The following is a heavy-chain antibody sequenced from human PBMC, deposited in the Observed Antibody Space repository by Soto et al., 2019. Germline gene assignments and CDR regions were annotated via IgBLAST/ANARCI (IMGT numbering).Heavy chain of an antibody. CDR1: GGTFSSYA. Sequence: QVQLVQSGAEVKKPGSSVKVSCKASGGTFSSYAISWVRQAPGQGLEWMGGIIPIFGTANYAQKFQGRVTITADESTSTANMELSSLRSEDTAVYYCARGTVAAADYYYYGMDVWGQGTTVTVSS. J-gene: IGHJ6*02. CDR2: IIPIFGTA. CDR3: ARGTVAAADYYYYGMDV. V-gene: IGHV1-69*12. D-gene: IGHD6-13*01.